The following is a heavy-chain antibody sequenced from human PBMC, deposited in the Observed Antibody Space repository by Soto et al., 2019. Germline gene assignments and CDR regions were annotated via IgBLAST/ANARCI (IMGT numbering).Heavy chain of an antibody. CDR3: ASGGNWFDP. V-gene: IGHV4-59*07. CDR2: MYYNGNI. J-gene: IGHJ5*02. Sequence: PSDTLSLTCNGSGGSISNYYWTWIRQSPEKGLEWIAYMYYNGNINYNPSLKSRATISIDTSKNQFSLTLKSVTAADTAVYYCASGGNWFDPWGQGVLVTVSS. CDR1: GGSISNYY. D-gene: IGHD3-16*01.